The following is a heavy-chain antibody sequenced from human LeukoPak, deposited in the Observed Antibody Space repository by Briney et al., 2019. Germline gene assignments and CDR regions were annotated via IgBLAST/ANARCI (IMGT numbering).Heavy chain of an antibody. Sequence: GGSLRLSCAASGLTFSSYSMNWVRQAPGKGLEWVSSISSSSSYIYYADSVKGRFTISRDNAKNSLYLQMNSLRAEDTAVYYCARGYYGSGSYYDYWGQGTLVTVSS. V-gene: IGHV3-21*01. CDR1: GLTFSSYS. CDR2: ISSSSSYI. J-gene: IGHJ4*02. CDR3: ARGYYGSGSYYDY. D-gene: IGHD3-10*01.